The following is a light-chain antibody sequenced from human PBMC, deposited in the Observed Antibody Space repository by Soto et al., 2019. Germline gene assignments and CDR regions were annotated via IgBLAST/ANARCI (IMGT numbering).Light chain of an antibody. CDR3: QQCNNWQYT. V-gene: IGKV3-15*01. Sequence: EVVMTQSPATRSLSPGERATLSCRASQSVSSNLVWYQQKPGQAPRLLIYDSSTRATGIPARFSGGGSGTEFTLTISSLQSEDFALYFCQQCNNWQYTFGHGPKLEIK. CDR2: DSS. J-gene: IGKJ2*01. CDR1: QSVSSN.